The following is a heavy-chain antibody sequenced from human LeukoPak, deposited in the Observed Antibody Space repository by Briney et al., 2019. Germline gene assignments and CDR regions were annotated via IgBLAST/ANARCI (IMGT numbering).Heavy chain of an antibody. J-gene: IGHJ4*02. Sequence: PSETLSLTCTVSGGSFSSYYWSWIRQPPGKGLEWIGYIYYSGTTNYNPSLQSRVTMSVDMSKNQFSLKLSSVTAADTAVYYCARSTGYSYGFGYFDYWGQGTLVTVSS. CDR1: GGSFSSYY. CDR3: ARSTGYSYGFGYFDY. CDR2: IYYSGTT. V-gene: IGHV4-59*01. D-gene: IGHD5-18*01.